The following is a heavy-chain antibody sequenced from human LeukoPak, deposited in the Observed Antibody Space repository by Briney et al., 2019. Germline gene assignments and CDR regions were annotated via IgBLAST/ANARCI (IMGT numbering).Heavy chain of an antibody. D-gene: IGHD3-10*01. CDR2: IYYSGSS. CDR1: GGSISSSSYY. CDR3: ARLPERVVREGDFDY. V-gene: IGHV4-39*01. Sequence: PSETLSLTCTVSGGSISSSSYYWGWIRQPPGKGLEWIGSIYYSGSSYYNPSLKSRVTISVDTSKNQFSLKLSSVTAADTAVYYCARLPERVVREGDFDYWGQGTLVTVSS. J-gene: IGHJ4*02.